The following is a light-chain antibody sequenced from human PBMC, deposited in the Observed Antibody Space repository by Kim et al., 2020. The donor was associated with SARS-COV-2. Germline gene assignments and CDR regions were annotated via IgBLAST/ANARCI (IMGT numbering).Light chain of an antibody. J-gene: IGLJ3*02. Sequence: GTTVTISCTRSSGSIASNYVQWYQQRPGSSPTTVIYEDNQRPSGVPDRFSGSIDRSSNSASLTISRLQTDDEADYYCQSYDTNYVVFGGGTQLTVL. CDR1: SGSIASNY. CDR3: QSYDTNYVV. V-gene: IGLV6-57*01. CDR2: EDN.